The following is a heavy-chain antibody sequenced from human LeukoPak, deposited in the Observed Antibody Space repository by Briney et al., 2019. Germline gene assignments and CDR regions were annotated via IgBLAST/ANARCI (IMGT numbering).Heavy chain of an antibody. Sequence: GGSLRLSCAASGFTFDDYGMSWVRQAPGKGLEWVSGINWNGGSIGYVDSVKGRFTISRDNAKNSLYLQMNSLRAEDTAVYYCASRASSGWYYYYYYMDVWGKGTTVTVSS. CDR1: GFTFDDYG. CDR2: INWNGGSI. V-gene: IGHV3-20*04. CDR3: ASRASSGWYYYYYYMDV. D-gene: IGHD6-19*01. J-gene: IGHJ6*03.